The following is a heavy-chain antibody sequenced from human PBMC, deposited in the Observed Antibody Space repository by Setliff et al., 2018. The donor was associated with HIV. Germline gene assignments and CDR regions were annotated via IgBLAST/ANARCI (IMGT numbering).Heavy chain of an antibody. CDR1: GYSFTNYW. V-gene: IGHV1-2*02. J-gene: IGHJ4*02. CDR2: IDTDKGDT. D-gene: IGHD2-15*01. CDR3: ERVAHRLSGGIDY. Sequence: GESLKISCQASGYSFTNYWIHWVRQAPGQGLESMGWIDTDKGDTGYAHNFQGRVIMTRDTSTSTVYMELHWLTSDDTAVYYCERVAHRLSGGIDYRGQGTQVTVSS.